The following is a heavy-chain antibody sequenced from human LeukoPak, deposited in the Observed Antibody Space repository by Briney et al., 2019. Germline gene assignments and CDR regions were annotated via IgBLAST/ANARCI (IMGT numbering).Heavy chain of an antibody. J-gene: IGHJ3*02. D-gene: IGHD3-3*01. CDR3: ARVGDADFGAFDI. CDR2: IWYDGSNK. Sequence: PGGSLRLSCAASGFTFSSYGMHWVRQAPGKGLEWVAVIWYDGSNKYYADSVKGRFTISRDNSKNTLYLQMNSLRAEDTAVYYCARVGDADFGAFDIWAKGQWSPSLQ. CDR1: GFTFSSYG. V-gene: IGHV3-33*01.